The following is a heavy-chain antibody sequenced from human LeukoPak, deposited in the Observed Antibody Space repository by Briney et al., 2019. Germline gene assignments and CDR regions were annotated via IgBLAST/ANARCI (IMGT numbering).Heavy chain of an antibody. V-gene: IGHV3-74*01. CDR1: GFTFSNYW. CDR2: INTDGSST. Sequence: GGSLRLSCAASGFTFSNYWMHWVRQATGKGLVWVSRINTDGSSTTYADSVKGRFTISRDNAKNTLYLQMNSLRAEDTAVYYCARVSAVAGTGPFDYWGQGTLVTVSS. J-gene: IGHJ4*02. D-gene: IGHD6-19*01. CDR3: ARVSAVAGTGPFDY.